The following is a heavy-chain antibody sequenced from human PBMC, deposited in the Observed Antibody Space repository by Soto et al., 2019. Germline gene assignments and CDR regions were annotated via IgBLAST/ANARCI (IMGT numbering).Heavy chain of an antibody. CDR2: MNPNRGNT. J-gene: IGHJ6*02. D-gene: IGHD3-10*01. Sequence: ASAKVSCKTSGHTFTSHDINLVRQATAQGLEWMGWMNPNRGNTVDAQKFHGRDTMTRYTSISIANMELSSLRSEDTAVYYCARWRESKALLWDQEMDVWGQGTTVTVSS. CDR3: ARWRESKALLWDQEMDV. V-gene: IGHV1-8*01. CDR1: GHTFTSHD.